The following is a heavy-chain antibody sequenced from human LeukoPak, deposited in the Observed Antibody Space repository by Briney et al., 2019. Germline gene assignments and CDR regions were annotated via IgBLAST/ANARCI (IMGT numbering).Heavy chain of an antibody. J-gene: IGHJ4*02. D-gene: IGHD3-10*01. V-gene: IGHV3-48*04. CDR1: GFTFSAYS. Sequence: PGGSLRLSCAASGFTFSAYSMNWVRQAPGKGLEWVSYISSSSSVIYYADSVKGRFTISRDNAKDSLFLQMNSLRAEDTAVYFCAKRGVVIRVFLVGFRKEAYYFDSWGQGALVTVSS. CDR3: AKRGVVIRVFLVGFRKEAYYFDS. CDR2: ISSSSSVI.